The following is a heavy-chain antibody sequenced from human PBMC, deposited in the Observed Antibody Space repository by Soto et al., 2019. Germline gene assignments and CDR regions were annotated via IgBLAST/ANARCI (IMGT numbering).Heavy chain of an antibody. CDR1: GGSIISYY. CDR3: ARGDRYYYDSSGHYAWFDP. Sequence: SETLSLTCTVSGGSIISYYWSWSRQPPGKGLEWIGYIYYSGSTNYNPSLKSRVTISVDTSKNQFSLKLSSVTAADTAVYYCARGDRYYYDSSGHYAWFDPWGQGTLVTVSS. J-gene: IGHJ5*02. V-gene: IGHV4-59*01. CDR2: IYYSGST. D-gene: IGHD3-22*01.